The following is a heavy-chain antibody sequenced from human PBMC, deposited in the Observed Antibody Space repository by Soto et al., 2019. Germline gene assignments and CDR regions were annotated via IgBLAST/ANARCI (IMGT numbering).Heavy chain of an antibody. V-gene: IGHV3-9*01. Sequence: SLRLSCAASGFTFDDYAMHWVRQAPGKGLEWVSGISWNSGSIGYADSVKGRFTISRDNSKNSLYLQMNSLRAEDTAVYYCAKNSGYSGYDVYDYYYGMDVWGQGTTVTVSS. CDR2: ISWNSGSI. D-gene: IGHD5-12*01. CDR1: GFTFDDYA. J-gene: IGHJ6*02. CDR3: AKNSGYSGYDVYDYYYGMDV.